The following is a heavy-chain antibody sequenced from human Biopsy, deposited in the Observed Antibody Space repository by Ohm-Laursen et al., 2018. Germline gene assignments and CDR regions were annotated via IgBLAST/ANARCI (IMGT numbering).Heavy chain of an antibody. Sequence: ASVKVSCKASGYDFLDFHIHWVRQVPGQGLEWIGHINPHTGVTKYAQKFLDRITMTGDTSISTAYMDLSRLTSADTGIYYCARPSGGVSTIGFDPWSQGTLVIVSS. J-gene: IGHJ5*02. D-gene: IGHD5/OR15-5a*01. CDR1: GYDFLDFH. CDR3: ARPSGGVSTIGFDP. V-gene: IGHV1-2*05. CDR2: INPHTGVT.